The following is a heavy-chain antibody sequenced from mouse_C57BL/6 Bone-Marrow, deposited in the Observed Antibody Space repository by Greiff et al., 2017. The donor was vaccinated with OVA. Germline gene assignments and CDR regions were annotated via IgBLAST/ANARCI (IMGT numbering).Heavy chain of an antibody. Sequence: EVKLMESGGDLVKPGGSLKLSCAASGFTFSSYGMSWVRQTPDKRLEWVATISSGGSYTYYPDSVKGRFTISRDNAKNTLYLQMSSLKSEDTAMYYCARSDGAYYYAMDYWGQGTSVTVSS. D-gene: IGHD2-3*01. CDR2: ISSGGSYT. V-gene: IGHV5-6*01. J-gene: IGHJ4*01. CDR1: GFTFSSYG. CDR3: ARSDGAYYYAMDY.